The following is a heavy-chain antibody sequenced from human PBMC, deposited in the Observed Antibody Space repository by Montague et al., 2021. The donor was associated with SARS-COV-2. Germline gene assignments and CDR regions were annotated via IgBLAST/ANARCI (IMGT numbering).Heavy chain of an antibody. D-gene: IGHD4-17*01. J-gene: IGHJ4*02. CDR2: INHSGST. CDR1: GGSFSGYY. CDR3: ARGSTVTHY. V-gene: IGHV4-34*01. Sequence: SETLSLTCAVYGGSFSGYYWSWIRQHPGKGLEWIGEINHSGSTNYNPSLKSRVTIPVDTSKNQFSLKLSSVTAADTAVYYCARGSTVTHYWGQGTLVTVSS.